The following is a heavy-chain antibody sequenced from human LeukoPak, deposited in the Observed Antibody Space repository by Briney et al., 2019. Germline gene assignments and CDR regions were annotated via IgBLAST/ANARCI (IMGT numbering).Heavy chain of an antibody. CDR1: GYSFTSYW. D-gene: IGHD3-3*01. J-gene: IGHJ5*02. V-gene: IGHV5-51*01. Sequence: GESLKISCKGSGYSFTSYWIGWVRQMPGKGLEWMGIIYPGDSDTRYSPSFQGQVTISADKSISTAYLQWSSLKASDTAMYYRARHLQITIFGVVHNWFDPWGQGTLVTVSS. CDR3: ARHLQITIFGVVHNWFDP. CDR2: IYPGDSDT.